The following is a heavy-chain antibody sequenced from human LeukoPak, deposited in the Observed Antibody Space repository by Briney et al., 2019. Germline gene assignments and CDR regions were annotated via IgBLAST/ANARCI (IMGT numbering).Heavy chain of an antibody. Sequence: PSETLSLTCTVFYGSFSGYYWTWIRQPPGKGLEWIGEINHNGNTNYNPSLKSRVTISVDTSKDQFSLKLSSATAADTAVYYCARHGLVAARHAFDIWDQGAMVTVSS. J-gene: IGHJ3*02. CDR2: INHNGNT. CDR1: YGSFSGYY. D-gene: IGHD6-6*01. V-gene: IGHV4-34*01. CDR3: ARHGLVAARHAFDI.